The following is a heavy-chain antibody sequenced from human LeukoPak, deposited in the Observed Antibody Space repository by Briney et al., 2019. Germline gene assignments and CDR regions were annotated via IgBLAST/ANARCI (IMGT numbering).Heavy chain of an antibody. CDR3: ARDKVGTYYFDY. Sequence: GGSLRLSCAASGFTFSDYYMSWIRQAPGKGLEWVSYISSSGSTIYYADSVKGRFTISRDNSKNTLYLQMNSLRAEDTAVYYCARDKVGTYYFDYWGQGTLVTVSS. CDR1: GFTFSDYY. CDR2: ISSSGSTI. J-gene: IGHJ4*02. V-gene: IGHV3-11*01. D-gene: IGHD1-26*01.